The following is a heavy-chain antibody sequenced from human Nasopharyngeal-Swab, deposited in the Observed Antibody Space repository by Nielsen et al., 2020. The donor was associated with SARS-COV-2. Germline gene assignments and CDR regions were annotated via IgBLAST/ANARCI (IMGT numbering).Heavy chain of an antibody. CDR3: ARDPRGDDAFDI. CDR1: GYTFTGYY. D-gene: IGHD3-10*01. J-gene: IGHJ3*02. CDR2: INAGNGNT. V-gene: IGHV1-3*01. Sequence: ASVKVSCKASGYTFTGYYMHWVRQAPGQGLEWMGWINAGNGNTKYSQKFQGRVTITRDTSASTAYMELSSLRSEDTAVYYCARDPRGDDAFDIWGQGTMVTVSS.